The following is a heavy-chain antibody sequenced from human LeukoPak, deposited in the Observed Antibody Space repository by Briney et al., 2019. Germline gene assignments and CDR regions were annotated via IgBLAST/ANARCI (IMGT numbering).Heavy chain of an antibody. CDR1: GVTFSSYS. Sequence: GGSLRLSCAASGVTFSSYSMNWVRQAPGKGREWVSSISSSSSYIYYADSVKGRFTISRDNAKNSLYLQMNSLRAEDTAVYYCARDLVGYNSDYWGQGTLVTVSS. CDR2: ISSSSSYI. V-gene: IGHV3-21*01. D-gene: IGHD5-24*01. CDR3: ARDLVGYNSDY. J-gene: IGHJ4*02.